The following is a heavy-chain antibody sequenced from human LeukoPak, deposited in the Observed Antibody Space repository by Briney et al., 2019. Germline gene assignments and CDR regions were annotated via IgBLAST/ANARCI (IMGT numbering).Heavy chain of an antibody. CDR2: INHSGST. J-gene: IGHJ4*02. V-gene: IGHV4-34*01. Sequence: SETLSLTCAVYGGSFSGYYWSWIRQPPGKGLEWIGEINHSGSTNYNPSVKSRVTISVDTSKNQFSLKLSSVTAADTAVYYCARGISSGYGSGSYYNPSREPYFDYWGQGTLVTVSS. CDR3: ARGISSGYGSGSYYNPSREPYFDY. D-gene: IGHD3-10*01. CDR1: GGSFSGYY.